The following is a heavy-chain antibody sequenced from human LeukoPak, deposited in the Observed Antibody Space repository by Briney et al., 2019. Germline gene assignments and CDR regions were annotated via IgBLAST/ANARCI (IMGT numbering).Heavy chain of an antibody. J-gene: IGHJ2*01. CDR3: ARYGGNDGYWFFNL. D-gene: IGHD4-23*01. CDR2: IHHSGST. Sequence: SETLSLTCAVNGGSFSGNYWTWVRQPPGKGLEWIGEIHHSGSTNYSPSLKSRVTMSLDTSKNQFSLRLSSVTAADTAVYYCARYGGNDGYWFFNLWGRGTLVTVSS. V-gene: IGHV4-34*01. CDR1: GGSFSGNY.